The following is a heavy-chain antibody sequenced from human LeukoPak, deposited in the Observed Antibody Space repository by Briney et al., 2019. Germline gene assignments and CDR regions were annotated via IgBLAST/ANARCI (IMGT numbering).Heavy chain of an antibody. CDR2: IYYSGST. Sequence: SETLSLTCTVSGGSISSGGYYWSWIRQHPGKGLEWIGYIYYSGSTYYNPSPKSRVTISVDTSKNQFSLKLSSVTAADTAVYYCARAPVIYCSSTSCPTYYYYGMDVWGQGTTVTVSS. V-gene: IGHV4-31*03. CDR3: ARAPVIYCSSTSCPTYYYYGMDV. CDR1: GGSISSGGYY. J-gene: IGHJ6*02. D-gene: IGHD2-2*01.